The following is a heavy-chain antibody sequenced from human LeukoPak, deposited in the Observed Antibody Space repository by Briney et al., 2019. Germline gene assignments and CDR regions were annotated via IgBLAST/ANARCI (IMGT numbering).Heavy chain of an antibody. J-gene: IGHJ4*02. Sequence: GGSLRLSCTASGFTFSSYSMNWVRKAQGPGLERVSSISSNSSYITYADSAKGRFTISRDNATNNLFLQMNSLMTDAQAVYYCARGITIYGVVKSWGQGTLVTVSA. CDR2: ISSNSSYI. CDR1: GFTFSSYS. CDR3: ARGITIYGVVKS. V-gene: IGHV3-21*01. D-gene: IGHD3-3*01.